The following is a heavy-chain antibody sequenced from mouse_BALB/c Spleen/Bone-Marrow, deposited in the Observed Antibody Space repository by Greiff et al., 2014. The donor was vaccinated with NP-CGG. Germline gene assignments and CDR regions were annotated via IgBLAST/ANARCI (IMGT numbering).Heavy chain of an antibody. V-gene: IGHV14-3*02. CDR1: GFNIKDTY. CDR2: IDPASGNT. CDR3: AAYYYVSSYGFAY. Sequence: VQLQQSGAELVKPGASVKLSCTASGFNIKDTYMHWVKQRPEQGLEWIGRIDPASGNTKFDPKFQGKATIASDTSSNTAYLQLSSLTSEDTAVYYGAAYYYVSSYGFAYGGQGTLVTVSA. J-gene: IGHJ3*01. D-gene: IGHD1-1*01.